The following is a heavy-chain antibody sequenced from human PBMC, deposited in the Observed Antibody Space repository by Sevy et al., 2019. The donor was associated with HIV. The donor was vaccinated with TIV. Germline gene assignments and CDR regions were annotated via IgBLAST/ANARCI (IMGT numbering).Heavy chain of an antibody. CDR3: ARQWTAMGTPYYFDY. CDR1: GGSISSSSYY. Sequence: SETLSLTCTVSGGSISSSSYYWGWIRQPPGKGLEWIGSIYYSGSTYYNPSLKSGVTISVDTSKNQFSLKLSSVTAADTAVYYCARQWTAMGTPYYFDYWGQGTLVTVSS. CDR2: IYYSGST. V-gene: IGHV4-39*01. D-gene: IGHD5-18*01. J-gene: IGHJ4*02.